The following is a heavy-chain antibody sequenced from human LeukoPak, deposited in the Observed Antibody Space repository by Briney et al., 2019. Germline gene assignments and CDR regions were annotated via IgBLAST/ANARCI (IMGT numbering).Heavy chain of an antibody. CDR1: GFPLSSYS. D-gene: IGHD1-26*01. V-gene: IGHV3-33*08. Sequence: PGGSLRLSCAASGFPLSSYSMNWVRQAPGKGLEWVAFIWYDGSNEYYADSVKGRFTISRDNSKNTLYLQMNSLRAEDTAVYYCARDTVGAAEPYFDYWGQGTLVTVSS. CDR3: ARDTVGAAEPYFDY. CDR2: IWYDGSNE. J-gene: IGHJ4*02.